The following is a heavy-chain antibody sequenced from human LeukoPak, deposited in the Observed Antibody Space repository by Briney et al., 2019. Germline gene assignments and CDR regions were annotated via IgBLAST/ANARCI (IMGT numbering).Heavy chain of an antibody. CDR2: IIPIFGTA. Sequence: SVKVSCKASGGTFSSYAISWVRQAPGQGLEWMGGIIPIFGTANYAQKFQGRVTITADESTSTAYMELTSPRSQDTAVYYCARELATYYYASGSFGGAFDPWGQGTPVTVSS. D-gene: IGHD3-10*01. CDR1: GGTFSSYA. CDR3: ARELATYYYASGSFGGAFDP. J-gene: IGHJ5*02. V-gene: IGHV1-69*13.